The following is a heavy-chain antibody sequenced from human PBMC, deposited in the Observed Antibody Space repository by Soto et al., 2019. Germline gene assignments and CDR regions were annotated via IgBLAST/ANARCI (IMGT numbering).Heavy chain of an antibody. CDR3: AGHTPGYCSGGSCYKYGMDV. CDR1: GGSFSGYY. J-gene: IGHJ6*02. Sequence: PSETLSLTCAVYGGSFSGYYWSWIRQPPGKGLEWIGEINHSGSTNYNPSLKSRVTISVDTSKNQFSLRLSSVTAADTAVYYCAGHTPGYCSGGSCYKYGMDVWGQGTTVTVSS. V-gene: IGHV4-34*01. D-gene: IGHD2-15*01. CDR2: INHSGST.